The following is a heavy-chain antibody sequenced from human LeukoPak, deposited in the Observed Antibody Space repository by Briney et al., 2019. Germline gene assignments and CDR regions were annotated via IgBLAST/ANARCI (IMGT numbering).Heavy chain of an antibody. J-gene: IGHJ4*02. CDR2: INSDGSSI. Sequence: GGSLRLSCAASGFIFSTYWMHWVRQAPGKGLVWVSRINSDGSSISYADSVKGRFTISRDNAKNTLNLQMNSLRVEDTAVYYCAREDFDYWGQGTLVTVSS. CDR1: GFIFSTYW. V-gene: IGHV3-74*01. CDR3: AREDFDY.